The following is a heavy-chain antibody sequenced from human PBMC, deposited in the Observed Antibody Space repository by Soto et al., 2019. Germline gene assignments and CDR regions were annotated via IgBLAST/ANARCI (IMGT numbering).Heavy chain of an antibody. J-gene: IGHJ6*02. CDR3: ARGHYGMDV. V-gene: IGHV3-11*01. CDR1: GFTFSDHY. CDR2: ISTRGSSI. Sequence: PGGSLRLSCAASGFTFSDHYMSWIRQTPGEGLEWVSYISTRGSSIYYADSVKGRFTISRDDAKNSLYLQMNSLRAEDTAVYYCARGHYGMDVWGQGTTISVSS.